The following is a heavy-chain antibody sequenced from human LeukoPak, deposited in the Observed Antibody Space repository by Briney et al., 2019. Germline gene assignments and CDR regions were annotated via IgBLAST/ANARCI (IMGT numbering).Heavy chain of an antibody. CDR1: GFTFDDYA. J-gene: IGHJ6*02. CDR3: AKDSGYSSSWYTYYGMDV. Sequence: GRSLRLSCAASGFTFDDYAMHWVRQAPGKGLEWVSGISWNSGSIGYADSVKGRFTISRDNAKNSLYLQMNSLRAEDTALYYCAKDSGYSSSWYTYYGMDVWGQGTTVTVSS. D-gene: IGHD6-13*01. V-gene: IGHV3-9*01. CDR2: ISWNSGSI.